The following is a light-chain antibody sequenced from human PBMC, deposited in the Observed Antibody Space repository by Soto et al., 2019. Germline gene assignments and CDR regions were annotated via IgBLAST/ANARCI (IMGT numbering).Light chain of an antibody. CDR2: AAS. CDR1: QSISGA. Sequence: EIVMTQSPPTLCVSQGLNSTLAFRASQSISGALAWYQQKPGQAPRLLIYAASNRASGIPDRFTGSGSGTDFTLTISRLLPEDSAVYYCQQYGSSVWTFGQGTKVDIK. CDR3: QQYGSSVWT. J-gene: IGKJ1*01. V-gene: IGKV3-20*01.